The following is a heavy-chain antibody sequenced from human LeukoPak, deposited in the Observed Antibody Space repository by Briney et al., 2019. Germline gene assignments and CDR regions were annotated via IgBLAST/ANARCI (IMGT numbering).Heavy chain of an antibody. Sequence: ASVKVSCKAAGHTFTGYAMHWVRQAPGQGHELVGWTNPNSGGTNYAQKFSGRVTMTRATSITTVYMELNRLRSDDTAVYYCARDGGGSYSVNWFDSWGQGTLVIVSS. CDR3: ARDGGGSYSVNWFDS. D-gene: IGHD1-26*01. CDR2: TNPNSGGT. CDR1: GHTFTGYA. J-gene: IGHJ5*01. V-gene: IGHV1-2*02.